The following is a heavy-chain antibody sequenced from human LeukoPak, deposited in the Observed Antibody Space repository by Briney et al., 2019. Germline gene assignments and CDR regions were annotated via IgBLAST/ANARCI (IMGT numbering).Heavy chain of an antibody. J-gene: IGHJ4*02. CDR1: GGSISSSSYY. V-gene: IGHV4-39*01. CDR3: ARLHRDTARGVVDY. Sequence: PSETLSLTCTVSGGSISSSSYYWGWIRQPPGKGLEWIGSIYYSGSTYYNPSLKSRVTISVDTSKNQFPLKLSSVTAADTAVYYCARLHRDTARGVVDYWGQGTLVTVSS. D-gene: IGHD5-18*01. CDR2: IYYSGST.